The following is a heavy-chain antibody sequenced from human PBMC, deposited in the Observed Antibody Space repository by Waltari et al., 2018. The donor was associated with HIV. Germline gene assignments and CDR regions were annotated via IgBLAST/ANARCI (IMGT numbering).Heavy chain of an antibody. CDR1: GVPFHSYS. CDR2: ISSSGTFT. D-gene: IGHD6-13*01. V-gene: IGHV3-21*01. CDR3: ARGSRDNSWSLNFFDP. Sequence: EVQLVESGGGPVKPGGSLRTSCRASGVPFHSYSLNWVRQAPGKGLEWISSISSSGTFTHYADSVKGRFTISRDNANKSVYLQMNSLRAEDTAVYYCARGSRDNSWSLNFFDPWGQGTLVTVSS. J-gene: IGHJ5*02.